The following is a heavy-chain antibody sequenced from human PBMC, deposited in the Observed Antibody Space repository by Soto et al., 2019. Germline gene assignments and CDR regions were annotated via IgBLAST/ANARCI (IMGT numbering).Heavy chain of an antibody. V-gene: IGHV1-18*01. CDR1: GYTFTSYG. CDR3: ARDMGDIVVVVAAMSDAFDI. CDR2: ISAYNGNT. Sequence: GASVKVSCKASGYTFTSYGISWVRQAPGQGLEWMGWISAYNGNTNYAQKLQDRVTMTTDTSTSTAYMELRSLRSDDTAVYYCARDMGDIVVVVAAMSDAFDIWGQGTMVTVSS. J-gene: IGHJ3*02. D-gene: IGHD2-15*01.